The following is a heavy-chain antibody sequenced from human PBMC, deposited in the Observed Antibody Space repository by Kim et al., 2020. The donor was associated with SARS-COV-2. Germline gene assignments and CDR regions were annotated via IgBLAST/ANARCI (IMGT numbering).Heavy chain of an antibody. J-gene: IGHJ2*01. CDR2: IHYSGST. D-gene: IGHD3-10*01. CDR3: ARLEFYRSGRFYPSWY. Sequence: SETLSLTCTVFGGSISSSSYYWGWIRQPPGKGLEWIGSIHYSGSTYYNPSLKSPVTISVDTPKNQFSLTLSSVTAADTAVYYCARLEFYRSGRFYPSWY. CDR1: GGSISSSSYY. V-gene: IGHV4-39*01.